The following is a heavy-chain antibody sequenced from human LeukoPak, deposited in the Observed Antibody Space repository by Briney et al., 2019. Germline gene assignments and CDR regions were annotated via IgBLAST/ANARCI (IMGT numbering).Heavy chain of an antibody. CDR2: ISSGSDYI. V-gene: IGHV3-21*01. D-gene: IGHD6-6*01. Sequence: GGSLRLSCTASRFTLRRYSVNWVSQAPGKGLEWVSTISSGSDYIYYADSVRGRFTISRDNAENSLYLQMNSLRAEDTAVYYCTRDLSLAAPQGFDYWGQGTLLTVSS. CDR1: RFTLRRYS. CDR3: TRDLSLAAPQGFDY. J-gene: IGHJ4*02.